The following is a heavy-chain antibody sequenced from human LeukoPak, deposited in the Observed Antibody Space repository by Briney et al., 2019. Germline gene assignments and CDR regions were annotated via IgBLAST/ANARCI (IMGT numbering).Heavy chain of an antibody. J-gene: IGHJ4*02. CDR1: GYTFKTYA. CDR3: ARDTPDGRVTKFDY. Sequence: ASVKVSCKSSGYTFKTYAINWLRQAPGQGLEWVGWINPSNGNPTYAQGFTGRFVFSLDTSVSTAFLHISSLQIEDTAVYYCARDTPDGRVTKFDYWGQGTLVTVSS. V-gene: IGHV7-4-1*02. D-gene: IGHD4-17*01. CDR2: INPSNGNP.